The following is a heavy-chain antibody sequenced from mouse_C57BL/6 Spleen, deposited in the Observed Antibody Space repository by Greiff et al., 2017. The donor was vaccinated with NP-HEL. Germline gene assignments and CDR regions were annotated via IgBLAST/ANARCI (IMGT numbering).Heavy chain of an antibody. CDR2: IDPSDSYT. CDR3: ARAYYYGSSPYYFDY. Sequence: QVQLQQPGAELVMPGASVKLSCKASGYTFTSYWMHWVKQRPGQGLEWIGEIDPSDSYTNYNQKFKGKSTLTVDKSSSTAYMQLSSLTSEDSAVYYCARAYYYGSSPYYFDYWGQGTTLTVSS. J-gene: IGHJ2*01. V-gene: IGHV1-69*01. D-gene: IGHD1-1*01. CDR1: GYTFTSYW.